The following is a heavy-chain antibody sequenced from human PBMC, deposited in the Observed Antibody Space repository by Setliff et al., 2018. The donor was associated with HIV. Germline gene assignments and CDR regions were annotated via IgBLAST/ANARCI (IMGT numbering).Heavy chain of an antibody. CDR2: ISYSGIR. Sequence: SETLSLTCTVPGGSFSGHYWSWIRQPPGKGPEWIGYISYSGIRNYNPSLKSRVTISVDTSNNQFFLKLTSVTAADTAAYYCARGDHRIIAAAGSGWFDPWGQGTLVTVSS. CDR3: ARGDHRIIAAAGSGWFDP. CDR1: GGSFSGHY. D-gene: IGHD6-13*01. J-gene: IGHJ5*02. V-gene: IGHV4-59*08.